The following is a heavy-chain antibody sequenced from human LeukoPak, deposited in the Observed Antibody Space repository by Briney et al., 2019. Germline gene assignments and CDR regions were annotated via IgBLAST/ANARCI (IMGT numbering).Heavy chain of an antibody. V-gene: IGHV1-2*02. CDR1: GYTFTGYY. CDR3: AREVRWELPTHAFDI. J-gene: IGHJ3*02. CDR2: INPNSGDT. Sequence: ASVKVSCKASGYTFTGYYMHWVRQAPGQGLEWMGWINPNSGDTNYAQKFQGRVTMTRDTSISTAYMDLSRLRSDGTAVYYCAREVRWELPTHAFDIWGQGTIVTVSS. D-gene: IGHD1-26*01.